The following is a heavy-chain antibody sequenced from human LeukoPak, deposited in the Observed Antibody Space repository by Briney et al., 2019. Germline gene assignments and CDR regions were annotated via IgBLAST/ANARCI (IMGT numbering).Heavy chain of an antibody. Sequence: GGSLRLSCAASGFTFSSYAMSWVRQAPGKGLEWVSAIIGSGGSTYYVDSVKGRFTISRDNSKNTLYLRMNSLRAEDTAVYYCAKGTFITMVVVVIEGDAFDIWGQGTMVTVSS. CDR3: AKGTFITMVVVVIEGDAFDI. J-gene: IGHJ3*02. CDR1: GFTFSSYA. CDR2: IIGSGGST. D-gene: IGHD3-22*01. V-gene: IGHV3-23*01.